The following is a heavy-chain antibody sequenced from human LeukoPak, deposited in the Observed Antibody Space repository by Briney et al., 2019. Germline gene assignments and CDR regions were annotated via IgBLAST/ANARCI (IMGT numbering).Heavy chain of an antibody. CDR1: GGSINSYY. V-gene: IGHV4-59*08. CDR3: ARQPVRTAAFDI. D-gene: IGHD1/OR15-1a*01. J-gene: IGHJ3*02. Sequence: SETLSLTCTVSGGSINSYYWSWIRQPPGKGLEWIGYIHYTGAETNYNPSLKTRLTISLDTFKNQFSLMLTSVTAADTAVYYCARQPVRTAAFDIWAQGTMVTVSS. CDR2: IHYTGAET.